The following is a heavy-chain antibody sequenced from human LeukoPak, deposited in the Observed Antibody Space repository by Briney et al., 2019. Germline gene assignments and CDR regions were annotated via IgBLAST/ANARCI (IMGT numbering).Heavy chain of an antibody. CDR1: GGTFSSYA. D-gene: IGHD6-13*01. CDR2: IIPIFGTA. CDR3: ARGESSRWSSPVSTTHFYSTMDV. V-gene: IGHV1-69*13. Sequence: SVKVSCKASGGTFSSYAISWVRQAPGQGLEWMGGIIPIFGTANFAQKFQGRVTITADESTSTAYMELSSLRSEDTAVYYCARGESSRWSSPVSTTHFYSTMDVWGQGTTVTASS. J-gene: IGHJ6*02.